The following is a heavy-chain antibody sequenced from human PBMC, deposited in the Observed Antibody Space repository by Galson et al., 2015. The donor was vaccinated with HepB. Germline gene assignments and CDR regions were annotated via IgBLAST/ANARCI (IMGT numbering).Heavy chain of an antibody. J-gene: IGHJ4*02. CDR2: IWYDGSSK. V-gene: IGHV3-33*01. D-gene: IGHD6-25*01. CDR3: ARHNSEGYFDY. Sequence: SLRLSCAASGFTFSSYGMHWVRQAPGKGLEWVAVIWYDGSSKYYADSVKGRFTISRDNSKNTLYLQMNSLGAEDTAIYYCARHNSEGYFDYWGQGTLVSVSS. CDR1: GFTFSSYG.